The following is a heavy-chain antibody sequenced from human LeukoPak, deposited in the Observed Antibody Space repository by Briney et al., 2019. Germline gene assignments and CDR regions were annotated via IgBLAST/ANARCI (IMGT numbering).Heavy chain of an antibody. J-gene: IGHJ5*02. CDR3: ATLYHFDP. CDR1: GFTVINAW. V-gene: IGHV3-15*01. Sequence: GGSLRLSCAASGFTVINAWMTWFRQAPGKGLEWVGRIKSQPEGGTTDYAAPVKGRFTISRDDSENTLHLQMNSLKTENTAVYYCATLYHFDPWGQGTLVTVSS. CDR2: IKSQPEGGTT. D-gene: IGHD2-2*01.